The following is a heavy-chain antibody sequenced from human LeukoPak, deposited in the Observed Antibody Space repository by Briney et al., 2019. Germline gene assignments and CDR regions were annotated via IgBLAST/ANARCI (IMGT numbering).Heavy chain of an antibody. J-gene: IGHJ4*02. CDR1: GFTFSSYW. D-gene: IGHD2-2*01. CDR3: ARQYCSSTSCYVEYFDY. Sequence: GGSLRLSCAASGFTFSSYWMSWVRQAPGKGLEWVANIKQDGSEKYYVDSVKGRFTISRDNAKNSLYLQMNSLRAEDTAVYYCARQYCSSTSCYVEYFDYWGQGTLVTVSS. V-gene: IGHV3-7*01. CDR2: IKQDGSEK.